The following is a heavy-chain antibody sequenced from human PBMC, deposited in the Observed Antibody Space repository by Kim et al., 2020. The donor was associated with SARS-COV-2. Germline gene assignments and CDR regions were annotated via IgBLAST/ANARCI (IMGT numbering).Heavy chain of an antibody. CDR2: ISAYNGNT. D-gene: IGHD3-22*01. J-gene: IGHJ4*02. CDR1: GYTFTSYG. V-gene: IGHV1-18*04. CDR3: ARDYYDSSGYSGGSYYFDY. Sequence: ASVKVSCKASGYTFTSYGISWVRQAPGQGLEWMGWISAYNGNTNYAQKLQGRVTMTTDTSTSTAYMELRSLRSDDTAVYYCARDYYDSSGYSGGSYYFDYWGQGTLVTVSS.